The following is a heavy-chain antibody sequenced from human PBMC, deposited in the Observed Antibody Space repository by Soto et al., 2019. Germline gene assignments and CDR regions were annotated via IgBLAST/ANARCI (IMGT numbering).Heavy chain of an antibody. D-gene: IGHD3-3*01. J-gene: IGHJ6*03. CDR3: ARGRPNNDFWSGYPDYYYYYYMDV. CDR1: GGTFSSYT. CDR2: IIPILGIA. V-gene: IGHV1-69*02. Sequence: ASVKVSCKASGGTFSSYTISWVRQAPGQGLEWMGRIIPILGIANYAQKFQGRVTITADKSTSTAYMELSSLRSEDTAVYYCARGRPNNDFWSGYPDYYYYYYMDVWGKGTTVTVSS.